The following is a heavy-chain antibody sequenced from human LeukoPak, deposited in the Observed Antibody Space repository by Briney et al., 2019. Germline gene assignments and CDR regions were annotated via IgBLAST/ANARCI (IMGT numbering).Heavy chain of an antibody. Sequence: ASVKVSCKSSGYSFTSYGISWVRQAPGQGREWMGWISAYKCNTNYAQKLPGRVKMTTDTSTTTAYMELRRLRSDDTAVYYCARDLSPAYKDFWGGYYMLGPNDAFDIWGQGTMVTVSS. D-gene: IGHD3-3*01. V-gene: IGHV1-18*01. CDR2: ISAYKCNT. CDR3: ARDLSPAYKDFWGGYYMLGPNDAFDI. J-gene: IGHJ3*02. CDR1: GYSFTSYG.